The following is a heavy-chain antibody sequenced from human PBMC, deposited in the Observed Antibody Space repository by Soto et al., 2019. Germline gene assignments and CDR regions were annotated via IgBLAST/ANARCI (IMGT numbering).Heavy chain of an antibody. J-gene: IGHJ3*02. CDR2: ISAYNGNT. D-gene: IGHD2-15*01. V-gene: IGHV1-18*01. CDR3: ARMMAYCSGGSCSLYAFDI. Sequence: ASVKVSCKASGYTFTSYGISWVRQAPGQGLEWMGWISAYNGNTNYAQKLQGRVTMTTDTSTSTAYMELRSLRSDDTAVYYCARMMAYCSGGSCSLYAFDIWGQGTMVTVSS. CDR1: GYTFTSYG.